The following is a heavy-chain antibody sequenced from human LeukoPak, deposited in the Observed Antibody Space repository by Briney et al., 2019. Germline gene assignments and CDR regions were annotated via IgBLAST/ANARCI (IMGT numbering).Heavy chain of an antibody. D-gene: IGHD3-3*01. CDR3: AREGGFYRPLDY. J-gene: IGHJ4*02. CDR2: VHLDGRT. CDR1: GCSVINTNW. V-gene: IGHV4-4*02. Sequence: TLSLTCGVSGCSVINTNWWTWVRQPPGKGLEWIGEVHLDGRTNYNPSLESRLTMSVDVSENQVSLKLTSVTAADTAVYYCAREGGFYRPLDYSGQGTLVTVSS.